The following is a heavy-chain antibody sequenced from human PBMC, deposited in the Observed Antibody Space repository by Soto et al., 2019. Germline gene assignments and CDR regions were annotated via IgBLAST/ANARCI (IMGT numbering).Heavy chain of an antibody. CDR3: ARDPWIAVAGIIRDNWFDP. D-gene: IGHD6-19*01. CDR1: GYTFTSYG. Sequence: GASVKVSCKASGYTFTSYGISWVRQAPGQGLEWMEWISAYNGNTNYAQKLQGRVTMTTDTSTSTAYMELRSLRSDDTAVYYCARDPWIAVAGIIRDNWFDPWGQGTLVTVSS. CDR2: ISAYNGNT. V-gene: IGHV1-18*04. J-gene: IGHJ5*02.